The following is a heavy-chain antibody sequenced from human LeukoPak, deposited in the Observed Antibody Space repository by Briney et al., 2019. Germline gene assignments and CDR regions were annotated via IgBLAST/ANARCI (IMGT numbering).Heavy chain of an antibody. Sequence: PSETLSLTCTVSGYSISSGYYWGWIRQPPGKGLEWIGSGSTYYDPSLKSRVTISVDTSKNQFSLKLSSVTAADTAVYYCARLSCSGGSCYSGDYYFDYWGQGTLVTVSS. CDR2: SGST. D-gene: IGHD2-15*01. V-gene: IGHV4-38-2*02. J-gene: IGHJ4*02. CDR3: ARLSCSGGSCYSGDYYFDY. CDR1: GYSISSGYY.